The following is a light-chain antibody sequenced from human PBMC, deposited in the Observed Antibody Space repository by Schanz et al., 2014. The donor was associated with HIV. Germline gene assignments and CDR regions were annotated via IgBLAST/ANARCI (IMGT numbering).Light chain of an antibody. CDR3: QHYYSSPQT. CDR2: SAS. J-gene: IGKJ2*01. V-gene: IGKV1-12*01. Sequence: DIQMTQSPSSVSASVGDRVTIACRASQGVSNALAWYQQKPGKAPKLLIYSASSLQSGVPSRFSGSGSGTDFTLTISSLQAEDVAVYYCQHYYSSPQTFGQGTKLEIK. CDR1: QGVSNA.